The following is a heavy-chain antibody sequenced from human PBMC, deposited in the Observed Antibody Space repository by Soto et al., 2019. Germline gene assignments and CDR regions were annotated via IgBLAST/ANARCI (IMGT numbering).Heavy chain of an antibody. V-gene: IGHV1-69*14. CDR2: IIPMFGTA. CDR3: ASGLQLWLRRINNGYSG. CDR1: GGTFSTYA. J-gene: IGHJ4*02. Sequence: QVQLVQSGAEVKKPESSVKVSCKAPGGTFSTYAISWVRQAPGQGLEWMGGIIPMFGTANYAQRFQDRVTIAADKSTKTVYMELSSLRSEDTAVYFCASGLQLWLRRINNGYSGWGQGTLVTVSS. D-gene: IGHD5-12*01.